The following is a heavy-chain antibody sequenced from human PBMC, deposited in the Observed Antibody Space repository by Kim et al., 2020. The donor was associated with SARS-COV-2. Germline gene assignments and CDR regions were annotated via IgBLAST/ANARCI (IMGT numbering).Heavy chain of an antibody. D-gene: IGHD6-19*01. CDR1: GFTFAGSV. Sequence: SCAASGFTFAGSVMHWFRQAPGKGLQWVALVSGDGGTTYYADSVKGRFTISRDNSKDSLYLQMNSLRTDDTAFYYCSKASGWLPTYWGQGTLVTVPS. CDR3: SKASGWLPTY. CDR2: VSGDGGTT. J-gene: IGHJ4*02. V-gene: IGHV3-43*02.